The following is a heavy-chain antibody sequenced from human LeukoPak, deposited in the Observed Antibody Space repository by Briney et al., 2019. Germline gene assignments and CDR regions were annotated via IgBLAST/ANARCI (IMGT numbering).Heavy chain of an antibody. J-gene: IGHJ6*02. CDR2: INHSGST. Sequence: SETLSLTCAVYGGSFSGYYWSWIRQPPGKGLEWIGEINHSGSTNYNPSLKSRVTISVDTSKNQFSLKLSSVTAADTAVYYCARDRYSSGWYKGYYGMDVWGQGTTVTVSS. CDR1: GGSFSGYY. D-gene: IGHD6-19*01. CDR3: ARDRYSSGWYKGYYGMDV. V-gene: IGHV4-34*01.